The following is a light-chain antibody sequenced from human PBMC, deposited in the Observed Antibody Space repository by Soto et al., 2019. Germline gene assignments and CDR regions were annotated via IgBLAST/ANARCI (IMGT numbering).Light chain of an antibody. V-gene: IGKV4-1*01. CDR2: WAS. Sequence: DIVMTQSPDSLAVSLGERATINCKSSQSVLYSPNNKNYLAWYQQKPGQPPKLLIYWASTRESGVPDRFSGSGSGTDFTLTISSLQAEDVAVSHCQQYYSSPFAFGPGTKVEIK. CDR1: QSVLYSPNNKNY. CDR3: QQYYSSPFA. J-gene: IGKJ3*01.